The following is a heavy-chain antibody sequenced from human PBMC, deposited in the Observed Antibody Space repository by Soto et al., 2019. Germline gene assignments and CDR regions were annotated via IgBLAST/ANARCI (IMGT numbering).Heavy chain of an antibody. CDR3: ARDWEFGY. CDR2: INPSGDTT. D-gene: IGHD1-26*01. V-gene: IGHV1-46*01. Sequence: ASVKVSCKASGYTFSSYYMHWVRQAPGQGLEWMAVINPSGDTTTYAQKFQGRVTMTRDTSTSTLFMELSSLRPEDTAVYFCARDWEFGYWGQGTLVTVSS. J-gene: IGHJ4*02. CDR1: GYTFSSYY.